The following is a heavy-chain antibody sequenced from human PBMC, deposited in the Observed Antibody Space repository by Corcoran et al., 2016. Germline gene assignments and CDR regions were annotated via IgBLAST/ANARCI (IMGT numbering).Heavy chain of an antibody. J-gene: IGHJ6*02. Sequence: QVQLQQWGAGLLKPSETLSLTCAVYGGSFSGYYWSWIRQPPGKGLEWIGEINHSGSTNYNPSLKSRVTISVDTSKNKFSLKLSSVTAADTAVYYCARFCRAGWRGYGMDVWGQGTTVTVSS. CDR2: INHSGST. V-gene: IGHV4-34*01. CDR3: ARFCRAGWRGYGMDV. CDR1: GGSFSGYY. D-gene: IGHD6-19*01.